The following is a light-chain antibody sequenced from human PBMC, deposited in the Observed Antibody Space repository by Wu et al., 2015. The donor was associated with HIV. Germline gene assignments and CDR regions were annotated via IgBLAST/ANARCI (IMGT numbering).Light chain of an antibody. V-gene: IGKV3-11*01. CDR3: QHRFNWPLI. Sequence: EVVLTQSPATLSLSPGERATLACRASESISSFLAWYQHQPGQAPRLLIYDTSNRATGVPPRFSGSGSGTDFTLTISSLEPEDFAVYYCQHRFNWPLIFGQGTRLEI. J-gene: IGKJ5*01. CDR1: ESISSF. CDR2: DTS.